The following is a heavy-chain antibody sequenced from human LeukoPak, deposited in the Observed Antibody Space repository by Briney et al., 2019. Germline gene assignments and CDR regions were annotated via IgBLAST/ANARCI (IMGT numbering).Heavy chain of an antibody. V-gene: IGHV3-30*04. D-gene: IGHD1-26*01. CDR3: AGGVVGATTLDY. J-gene: IGHJ4*02. CDR2: ISYDGSNK. Sequence: PGRSLRLSCAASGFTFSSYAMHWVRQAPGKGLEWVAVISYDGSNKYYADSVKGRFTISRDNSKNTLYLQMNSLRAEDTAVYYCAGGVVGATTLDYWGQGTLVTVSS. CDR1: GFTFSSYA.